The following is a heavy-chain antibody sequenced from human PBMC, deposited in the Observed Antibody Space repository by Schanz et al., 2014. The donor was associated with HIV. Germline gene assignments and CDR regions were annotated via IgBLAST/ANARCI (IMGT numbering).Heavy chain of an antibody. J-gene: IGHJ4*02. Sequence: QLQLQESGSRLVKPSQTLSLTCNVSGDSISNYYWTWIRQPAGRGLEWIGRVYSGGSSNYNPSLRSRVTMSVDTSKNQFSLSLSSVTAADTAVYYCARILLSSSGWYGGDYWGQGTLVIVSS. V-gene: IGHV4-4*07. CDR1: GDSISNYY. CDR3: ARILLSSSGWYGGDY. CDR2: VYSGGSS. D-gene: IGHD6-19*01.